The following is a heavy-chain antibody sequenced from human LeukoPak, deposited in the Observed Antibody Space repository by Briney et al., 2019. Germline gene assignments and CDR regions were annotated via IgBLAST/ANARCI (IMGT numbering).Heavy chain of an antibody. V-gene: IGHV1-2*04. CDR2: INPNSGGT. Sequence: GESLKISCKGSGYTFTGYYMHWVRQAPGQGLEWMGWINPNSGGTNYAQKFQGWVTMTRDTSISTAYMELSRLRSDDTAVYYCARGRGYSYGDYWGQGTLVTVSS. CDR3: ARGRGYSYGDY. D-gene: IGHD5-18*01. J-gene: IGHJ4*02. CDR1: GYTFTGYY.